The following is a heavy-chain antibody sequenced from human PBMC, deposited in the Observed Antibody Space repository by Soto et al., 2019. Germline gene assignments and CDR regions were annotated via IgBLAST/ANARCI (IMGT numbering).Heavy chain of an antibody. CDR1: GYSFTSYW. V-gene: IGHV5-51*01. D-gene: IGHD1-26*01. Sequence: PRESLKISCKGSGYSFTSYWIGWVRQMPGKGLEWMGIIYPGDSGTRYSPSFQGQVTISADKSISTAYLQWSSLKASDTAMYYCARLGGSYLIYYYYVMAFWGQGSTVIVSS. CDR3: ARLGGSYLIYYYYVMAF. J-gene: IGHJ6*02. CDR2: IYPGDSGT.